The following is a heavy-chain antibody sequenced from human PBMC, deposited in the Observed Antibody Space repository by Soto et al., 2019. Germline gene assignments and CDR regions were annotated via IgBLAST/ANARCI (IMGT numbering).Heavy chain of an antibody. CDR3: ARGGGGSYDSNDGRDV. Sequence: QVQLPESGPGLVTPSQTLSLTCTVSGCSISSGGYYWSWIRQHPGKGLEWIGYIYYSGRTYYNPSLNSGVTISVYTSKNQYSLKLSSVTAADTAVYYCARGGGGSYDSNDGRDVWGQGTTVTVSS. V-gene: IGHV4-31*03. CDR1: GCSISSGGYY. D-gene: IGHD1-26*01. CDR2: IYYSGRT. J-gene: IGHJ6*01.